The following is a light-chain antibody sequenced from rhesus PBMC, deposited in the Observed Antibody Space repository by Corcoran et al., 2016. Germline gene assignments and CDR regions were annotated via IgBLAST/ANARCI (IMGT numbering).Light chain of an antibody. CDR2: AAS. CDR3: QHYYDNPVT. Sequence: DIQMTQSPSALSASVGDRVTISCRASQNIYSNLAWYQQKPGKAPKRLIYAASSLQTGIPSRFSGSGSGTDFTLTISSLQPEDSAAYYCQHYYDNPVTFGPGTKLDIK. J-gene: IGKJ3*01. V-gene: IGKV1S12*01. CDR1: QNIYSN.